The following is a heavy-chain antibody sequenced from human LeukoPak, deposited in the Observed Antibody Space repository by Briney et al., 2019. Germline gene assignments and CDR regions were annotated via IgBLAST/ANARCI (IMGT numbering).Heavy chain of an antibody. Sequence: PGGSLRLSCAASGFTFSNFWMHWVRQAPGKGLVWVSRINGDGRSISYADSVKGRFTISRDNAKNSLYLQMNSLRAEDTAVYYCAELGITMIGGVWGKGTTVTVSS. J-gene: IGHJ6*04. CDR1: GFTFSNFW. CDR3: AELGITMIGGV. CDR2: INGDGRSI. V-gene: IGHV3-74*01. D-gene: IGHD3-10*02.